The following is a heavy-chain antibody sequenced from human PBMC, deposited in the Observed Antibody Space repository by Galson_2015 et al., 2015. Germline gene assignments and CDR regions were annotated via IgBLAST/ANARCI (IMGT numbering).Heavy chain of an antibody. CDR1: GFSLSTSGVA. D-gene: IGHD2-15*01. J-gene: IGHJ1*01. CDR3: AHSRYCSGSTCYFYFQH. V-gene: IGHV2-5*01. CDR2: IYWNGDN. Sequence: PALVKPTPTLTLTCTFSGFSLSTSGVAVGWIRQPPGEALEWLALIYWNGDNRYSPSLKSRLTITKDTSKNQVVLTMTNMDPVDTGTYYCAHSRYCSGSTCYFYFQHWGQGTLVTVSS.